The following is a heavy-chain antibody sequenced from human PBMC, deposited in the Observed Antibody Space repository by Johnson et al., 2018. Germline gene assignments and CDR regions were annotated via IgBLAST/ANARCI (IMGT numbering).Heavy chain of an antibody. CDR1: GFTFSSYG. V-gene: IGHV3-30*18. CDR2: ISYDGSNK. Sequence: VQLVESGGGVVQPGRSLRLSCAASGFTFSSYGIHWVRQAPGKGLEWVAVISYDGSNKYYADSVKGRFTISRDNSKNTLYLQMNRLRAEDTAVYYCAKDWYSSSWYGHFQYWGQGTLVTVSS. D-gene: IGHD6-13*01. CDR3: AKDWYSSSWYGHFQY. J-gene: IGHJ1*01.